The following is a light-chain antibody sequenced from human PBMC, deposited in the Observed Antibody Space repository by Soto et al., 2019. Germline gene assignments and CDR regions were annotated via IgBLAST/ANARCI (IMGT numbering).Light chain of an antibody. CDR2: ESN. CDR1: SSDIGYYNL. Sequence: QSLLTQPASVSVSPGQTITIPCSGSSSDIGYYNLVSWYQRRPGAAPEKIIYESNKRHSGDSTRLPAYKPGNKASPTNYGLQVEDEAEYFCCSYAGKKIPCDVLGTGTKLNV. CDR3: CSYAGKKIPCDV. J-gene: IGLJ1*01. V-gene: IGLV2-23*01.